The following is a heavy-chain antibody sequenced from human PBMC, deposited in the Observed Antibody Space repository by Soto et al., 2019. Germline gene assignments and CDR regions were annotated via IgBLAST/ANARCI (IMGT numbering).Heavy chain of an antibody. CDR2: INHSGST. CDR1: GGSFSGYY. CDR3: AISSSWTLHYYYGMDV. V-gene: IGHV4-34*01. J-gene: IGHJ6*02. D-gene: IGHD6-13*01. Sequence: ETLSLTCAVYGGSFSGYYWSWIRQPPGKGLEWIGEINHSGSTNYNPSLKSRVTISVDTSKNQFSLKLSSVTAADTAVYYCAISSSWTLHYYYGMDVWGQGTTVTVSS.